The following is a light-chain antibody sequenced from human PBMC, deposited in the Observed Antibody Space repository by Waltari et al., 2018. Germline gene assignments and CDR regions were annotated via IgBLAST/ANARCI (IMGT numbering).Light chain of an antibody. V-gene: IGKV4-1*01. CDR1: QSVLYSSNNKNY. CDR2: WAS. J-gene: IGKJ1*01. CDR3: QQYYSTLLT. Sequence: DIVMTQSPDSLAVSLGERATMNCKSSQSVLYSSNNKNYLAWYQQKPGQPPKLLIYWASTRESGVPDRFSGSGSGTDFTLTISSLQAEDVAVYYCQQYYSTLLTFGQGTKVEIK.